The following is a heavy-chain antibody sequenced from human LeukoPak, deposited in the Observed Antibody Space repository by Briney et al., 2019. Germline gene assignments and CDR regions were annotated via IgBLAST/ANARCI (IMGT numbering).Heavy chain of an antibody. D-gene: IGHD3-3*01. CDR2: INHSGST. CDR3: ARARTDFWSGYYVDY. J-gene: IGHJ4*02. V-gene: IGHV4-34*01. Sequence: SETLSLTCAVYGGSFSGYYCSWIRQPPGKGLEWIGEINHSGSTNYNPSLKSRVTISVDTSKNQFSLTLSSVTAADTAVYYCARARTDFWSGYYVDYWGQGTLVTVSS. CDR1: GGSFSGYY.